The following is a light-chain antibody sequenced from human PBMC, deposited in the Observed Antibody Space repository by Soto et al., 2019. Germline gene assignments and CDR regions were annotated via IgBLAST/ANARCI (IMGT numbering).Light chain of an antibody. CDR2: ANT. V-gene: IGLV2-14*02. Sequence: QSALTQPASVSGSPGQSITISCTGTSSDVGSYNLVSWYQQHPGTAPKLLIYANTNRASGVPDRFSGSKSGSSASLAITGLQAEDEADYYCQSYDSSLSGFVLFGGGTKLTVL. CDR1: SSDVGSYNL. CDR3: QSYDSSLSGFVL. J-gene: IGLJ2*01.